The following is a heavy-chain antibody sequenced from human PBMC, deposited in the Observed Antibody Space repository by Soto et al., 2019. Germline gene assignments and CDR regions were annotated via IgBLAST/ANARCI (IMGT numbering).Heavy chain of an antibody. CDR1: GGTFSSYA. Sequence: QVQLVQSGAEVKKPGSSVKVSCKASGGTFSSYAISWVRQAPGQGLEWMGGIIPIFGTANYAQKFQGRVTITADDSTSTAYMELSSLRSEDTAVYYCAREGTIFGVVPSYYGMDVWGQGTTVTVSS. J-gene: IGHJ6*02. V-gene: IGHV1-69*01. CDR3: AREGTIFGVVPSYYGMDV. D-gene: IGHD3-3*01. CDR2: IIPIFGTA.